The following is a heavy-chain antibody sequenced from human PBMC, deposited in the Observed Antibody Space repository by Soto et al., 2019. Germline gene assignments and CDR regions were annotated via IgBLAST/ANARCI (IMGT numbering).Heavy chain of an antibody. CDR2: IYHSGST. V-gene: IGHV4-30-2*01. CDR1: GGSISSGGYS. J-gene: IGHJ5*02. D-gene: IGHD6-6*01. CDR3: ARGISPPGQPVAVWFDP. Sequence: SETLSLTCAVSGGSISSGGYSWSWIRQPPGKGLEWIGYIYHSGSTYYNPSLKSRVTISVDRSKNQLSLKLSSVTAADTAVYYCARGISPPGQPVAVWFDPWGQGTLVTVSS.